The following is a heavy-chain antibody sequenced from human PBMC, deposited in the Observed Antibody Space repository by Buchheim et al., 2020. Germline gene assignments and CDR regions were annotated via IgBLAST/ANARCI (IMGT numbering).Heavy chain of an antibody. CDR2: IWYDGSNK. J-gene: IGHJ4*02. V-gene: IGHV3-33*01. CDR3: ARDLGSSWYYFDY. D-gene: IGHD6-13*01. CDR1: GFTFSSYG. Sequence: QVQLVESGGGVVQPGRSLRLSCAASGFTFSSYGMHWVRQAPGKGLEWVAVIWYDGSNKYYADSVKGRFTISRDNYKNTLYLQMNSLRAEDTAVYYCARDLGSSWYYFDYWGQGTL.